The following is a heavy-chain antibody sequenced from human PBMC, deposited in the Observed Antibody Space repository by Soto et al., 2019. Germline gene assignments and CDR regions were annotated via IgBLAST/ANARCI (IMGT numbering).Heavy chain of an antibody. V-gene: IGHV4-31*03. Sequence: QVQLQESGPGLVKPSQTLSLTCTVSGGSISSGGYYWSWIRQHPGKGLEWIGYIYYSGSTYYNPSLKSRVTISVDTSKNQFSLKLSSVTAADTAVYYCAGGAFQEGSYGPTFDYWGQGTLVTVSS. CDR1: GGSISSGGYY. D-gene: IGHD5-18*01. CDR3: AGGAFQEGSYGPTFDY. CDR2: IYYSGST. J-gene: IGHJ4*02.